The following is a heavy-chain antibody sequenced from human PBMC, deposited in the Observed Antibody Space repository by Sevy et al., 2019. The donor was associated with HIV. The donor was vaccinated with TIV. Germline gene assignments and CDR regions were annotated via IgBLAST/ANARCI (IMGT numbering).Heavy chain of an antibody. D-gene: IGHD3-22*01. Sequence: GGSLRLSCAASGFTFSNAWMSWVRQAPGKGLEWVGRIKSKTDGGTTDYAAPVKGRFTISRDDSKNTLYLQMNSLKTEETDVYYCTTDDEYYYDSSGYAEFDYWGQGTLVTVSS. CDR2: IKSKTDGGTT. J-gene: IGHJ4*02. V-gene: IGHV3-15*01. CDR1: GFTFSNAW. CDR3: TTDDEYYYDSSGYAEFDY.